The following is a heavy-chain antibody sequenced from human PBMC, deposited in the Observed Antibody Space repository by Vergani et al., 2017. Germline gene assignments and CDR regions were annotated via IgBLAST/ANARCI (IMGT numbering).Heavy chain of an antibody. Sequence: EVQLLESGGGLVQPGGSLRLSCAASGFTFSSYAMSWVRQAPGKGVEWVLAISGSGGSTYYADPVKGRFPISRDNSKNTLYLQLNSLRGDDTAVYYYAPGGSYRPNPGADFDYWGQGTLVTVSS. CDR3: APGGSYRPNPGADFDY. J-gene: IGHJ4*02. D-gene: IGHD3-16*02. V-gene: IGHV3-23*01. CDR1: GFTFSSYA. CDR2: ISGSGGST.